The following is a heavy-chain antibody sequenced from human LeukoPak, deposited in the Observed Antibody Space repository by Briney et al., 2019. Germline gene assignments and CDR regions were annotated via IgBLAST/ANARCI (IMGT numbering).Heavy chain of an antibody. CDR3: ARVGSGWCFDY. V-gene: IGHV3-13*01. J-gene: IGHJ4*02. CDR1: GFTFSRYD. D-gene: IGHD6-19*01. Sequence: GGSLRLSCAASGFTFSRYDMHWVRQLPGKYLEWVSAIGTTGDTYYPGSVKGRFTISRDNAKNSLYLQMNSLRAEDTAVYYCARVGSGWCFDYWGQGTLVTVSS. CDR2: IGTTGDT.